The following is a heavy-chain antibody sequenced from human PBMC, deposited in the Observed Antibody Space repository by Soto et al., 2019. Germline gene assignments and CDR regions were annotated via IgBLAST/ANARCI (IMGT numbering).Heavy chain of an antibody. J-gene: IGHJ6*02. CDR2: ISPYSGNT. CDR1: GYIFVNYG. D-gene: IGHD3-16*01. CDR3: AMVDNYVTPTPQDV. Sequence: QVQLVQSGDEVRKPGSSVKVSCKASGYIFVNYGIAWVRQAPGQGLEWMGWISPYSGNTHYASKVQGRRTMTTDTXXRTADMDMGSLTSDDTAVYYCAMVDNYVTPTPQDVWGQGTTVTVSS. V-gene: IGHV1-18*01.